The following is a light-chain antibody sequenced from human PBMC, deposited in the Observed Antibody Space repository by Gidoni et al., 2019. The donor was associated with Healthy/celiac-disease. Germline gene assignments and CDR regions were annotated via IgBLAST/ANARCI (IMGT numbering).Light chain of an antibody. CDR2: AAS. Sequence: DSKMNQYPSSLSASVGDRVTMTCRSSQGISKYLAWYQQKPGKVPKLLIYAASTLQSGVPSRFSGSRSGTDFTLTISSLQPEDVATYYCQQYNSAPHTFGQWTKLEIK. CDR1: QGISKY. CDR3: QQYNSAPHT. J-gene: IGKJ2*01. V-gene: IGKV1-27*01.